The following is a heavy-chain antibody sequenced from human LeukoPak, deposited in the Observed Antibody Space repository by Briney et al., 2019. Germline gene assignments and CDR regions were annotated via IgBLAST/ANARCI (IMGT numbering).Heavy chain of an antibody. Sequence: ASVKVSCKASGYNFISYYMHWVRQAPGQGLEWMGIINPSGGSTSYAQKFQGRVTMTRDMSTSTVYMELSSLRSEDTAVYYCAREEQGVINWFDPWGQGTLVTVSS. V-gene: IGHV1-46*01. CDR1: GYNFISYY. CDR3: AREEQGVINWFDP. D-gene: IGHD3-10*01. CDR2: INPSGGST. J-gene: IGHJ5*02.